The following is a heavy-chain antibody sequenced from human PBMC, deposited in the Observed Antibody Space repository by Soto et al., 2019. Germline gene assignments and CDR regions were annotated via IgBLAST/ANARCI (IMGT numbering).Heavy chain of an antibody. CDR2: INHSGST. Sequence: TSETLSLTCAVYGGSFSGYYWSWIRQPPGKGLEWIGEINHSGSTNYNPSLKSRVTISVDTSKNQFSLKLSSVTAADTAVYYCARMYYDILTGYHNFDYWGQGTLVTVSS. J-gene: IGHJ4*02. V-gene: IGHV4-34*01. CDR3: ARMYYDILTGYHNFDY. D-gene: IGHD3-9*01. CDR1: GGSFSGYY.